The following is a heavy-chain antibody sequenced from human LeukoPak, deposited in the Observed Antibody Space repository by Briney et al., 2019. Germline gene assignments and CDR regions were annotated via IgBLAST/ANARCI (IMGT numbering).Heavy chain of an antibody. V-gene: IGHV3-23*01. D-gene: IGHD1-26*01. Sequence: GGSLRLSCAASGFSFSSYAMSWVRQAPGKGLEWVSAMSSSGGSTHYADSVKGRFTISRDNSKNTLYLQMNSLRAEDTAVYYCAKAASGIEGAIDYWGQGTLVTVSS. CDR1: GFSFSSYA. CDR2: MSSSGGST. J-gene: IGHJ4*02. CDR3: AKAASGIEGAIDY.